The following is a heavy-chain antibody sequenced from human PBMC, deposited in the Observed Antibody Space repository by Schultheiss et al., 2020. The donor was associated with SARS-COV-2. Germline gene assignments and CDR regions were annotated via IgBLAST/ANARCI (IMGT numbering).Heavy chain of an antibody. CDR3: ARDLIAVADYPYYYYYYMDV. J-gene: IGHJ6*03. CDR1: GGSFSSYY. CDR2: IYTSGST. D-gene: IGHD6-19*01. Sequence: SETLSLTCAVYGGSFSSYYWSWIRQPAGKGLEWIGRIYTSGSTNYNPSLKSRVTMSVDTSKNQFSLKLSSVTAADTAVYYCARDLIAVADYPYYYYYYMDVWGKGTTVTVSS. V-gene: IGHV4-4*07.